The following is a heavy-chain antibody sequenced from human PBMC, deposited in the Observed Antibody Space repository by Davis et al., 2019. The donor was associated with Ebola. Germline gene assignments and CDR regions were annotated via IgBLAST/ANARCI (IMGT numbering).Heavy chain of an antibody. D-gene: IGHD4-17*01. Sequence: GGSLRLSCAASGYTFSGYWMNWVRQAPGKGLEWVSYISSSSSTIYYADSVKGRFTISRDNAKNSLYLQMNSLRDEDTAVYYCARDGPSDYGDYPFHYWGQGTLVTVSS. CDR1: GYTFSGYW. CDR3: ARDGPSDYGDYPFHY. J-gene: IGHJ4*02. CDR2: ISSSSSTI. V-gene: IGHV3-48*02.